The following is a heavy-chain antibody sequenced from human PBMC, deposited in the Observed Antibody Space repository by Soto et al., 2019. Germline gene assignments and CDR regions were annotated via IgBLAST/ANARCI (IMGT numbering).Heavy chain of an antibody. D-gene: IGHD3-22*01. CDR3: ARDRAYYDSSGLYFDY. CDR1: GVSISYYC. CDR2: IYYSGST. J-gene: IGHJ4*02. V-gene: IGHV4-59*01. Sequence: SETLSLTCTVSGVSISYYCWSWIRQPPGKGLEWIGYIYYSGSTNYNPSLKSRVTISVDTSQNRFSLNLRSVTAADTAVYYCARDRAYYDSSGLYFDYWGQGTLVTVSS.